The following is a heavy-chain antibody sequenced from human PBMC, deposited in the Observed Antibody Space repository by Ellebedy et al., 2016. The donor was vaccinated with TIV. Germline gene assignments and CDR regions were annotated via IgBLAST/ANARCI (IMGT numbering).Heavy chain of an antibody. V-gene: IGHV3-21*01. CDR2: ISSSSSYI. D-gene: IGHD6-19*01. CDR1: GFTFSSCT. Sequence: GGSLRLSCAASGFTFSSCTMNWVRQAPGKGLEWVSSISSSSSYIYYADSVKGRFTISRDNAKNSLYLQMNSLRAEDTAVYYCTTESGWYRVFDYWGQGTLVTVSS. CDR3: TTESGWYRVFDY. J-gene: IGHJ4*02.